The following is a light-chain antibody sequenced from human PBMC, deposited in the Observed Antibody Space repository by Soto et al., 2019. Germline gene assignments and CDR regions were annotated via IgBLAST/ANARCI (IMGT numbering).Light chain of an antibody. CDR3: CSYTSSSTHV. J-gene: IGLJ1*01. CDR1: SSDVGGYNF. V-gene: IGLV2-14*03. CDR2: DVN. Sequence: QSALTQPASVSGSPGQTITISCTGTSSDVGGYNFVSWYQQHPGKVPKLMIIDVNRRPSGVSDRFSGSKSGNTASLTISGLQAEDEGDYYCCSYTSSSTHVFGSGTKLTVL.